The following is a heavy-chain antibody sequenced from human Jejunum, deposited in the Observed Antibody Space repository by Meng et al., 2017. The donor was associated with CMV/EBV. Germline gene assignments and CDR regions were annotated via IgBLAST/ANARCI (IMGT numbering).Heavy chain of an antibody. D-gene: IGHD2-2*01. CDR3: ARDPGCDNPSCYGIGWDL. V-gene: IGHV3-23*01. J-gene: IGHJ5*02. Sequence: FSSYTMSWVRQAPGKGLEWVSGIGGSGGKTDYADSVKGRFIISRDNSKNTLYLQMNSLRVDNTAVYYCARDPGCDNPSCYGIGWDLWGQGTLVTVSS. CDR2: IGGSGGKT. CDR1: FSSYT.